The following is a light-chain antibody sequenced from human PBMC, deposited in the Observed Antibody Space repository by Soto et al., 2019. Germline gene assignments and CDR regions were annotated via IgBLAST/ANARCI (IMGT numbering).Light chain of an antibody. CDR2: AAS. CDR1: QSVSRK. V-gene: IGKV3-15*01. CDR3: QQYSDWPPT. Sequence: ETGMTQSPATLSGSPGERATLSCRASQSVSRKLAWYQQKPGQAPRLLMNAASTRAAGIPTRFRGSGSGTEFTLTIASLQSEDLGVYTCQQYSDWPPTFGQGTTVDIK. J-gene: IGKJ1*01.